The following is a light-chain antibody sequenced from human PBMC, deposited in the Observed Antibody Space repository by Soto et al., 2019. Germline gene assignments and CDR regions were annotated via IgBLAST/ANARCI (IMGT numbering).Light chain of an antibody. J-gene: IGKJ5*01. Sequence: AIQLTQSPSSLSASVGDRVTITCRASQGISSALAWYQQKPGKAPKLLIYDASSLESGVPSRFSGSGSGTDFPLSISSLQPEDFATYYCQQFNNYPTTFGQGTRLEIK. V-gene: IGKV1D-13*01. CDR2: DAS. CDR3: QQFNNYPTT. CDR1: QGISSA.